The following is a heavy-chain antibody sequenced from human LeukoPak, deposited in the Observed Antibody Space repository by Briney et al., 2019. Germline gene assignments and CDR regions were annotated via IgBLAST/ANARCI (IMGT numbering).Heavy chain of an antibody. CDR1: GFTFSSYG. Sequence: GGSLRLSCAASGFTFSSYGMHWVRQAPGKGLEWVAVIWYDGSNKYYADSVKGRFTISRDNSKNTLYLQMNSLRAEDTAVYYCARALVWGRVRGSPPLIGGPRAWGQGTLVTVSS. J-gene: IGHJ5*02. CDR2: IWYDGSNK. V-gene: IGHV3-33*01. D-gene: IGHD3-16*01. CDR3: ARALVWGRVRGSPPLIGGPRA.